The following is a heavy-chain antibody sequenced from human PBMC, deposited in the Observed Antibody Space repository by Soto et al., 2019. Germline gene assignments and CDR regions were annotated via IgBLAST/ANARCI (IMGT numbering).Heavy chain of an antibody. CDR2: IYYSGST. J-gene: IGHJ6*02. D-gene: IGHD4-17*01. Sequence: SETLSLTCTVSGGSISSYYWSWIRQPPGKGLEWIGYIYYSGSTHYNPSLKSRVTLSVDRSKNHLSLKLSSVTAADTAVYYCARVTTVTTDGMDVWGQGTTVTVSS. CDR3: ARVTTVTTDGMDV. V-gene: IGHV4-59*12. CDR1: GGSISSYY.